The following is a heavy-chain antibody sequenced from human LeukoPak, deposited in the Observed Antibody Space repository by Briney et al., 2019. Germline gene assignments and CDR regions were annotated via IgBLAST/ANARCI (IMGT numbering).Heavy chain of an antibody. CDR1: GFTFSSYA. D-gene: IGHD4-11*01. CDR3: AREMTTGDNFDY. CDR2: ISSSSSYI. V-gene: IGHV3-21*01. J-gene: IGHJ4*02. Sequence: GGSLRLSCAASGFTFSSYAMSWVRQAPGKGLEWVSAISSSSSYIYYADSVKGRFTISRDNAKNSLYLQMNSLRAEDTAVYYCAREMTTGDNFDYWGQGTLVTVPS.